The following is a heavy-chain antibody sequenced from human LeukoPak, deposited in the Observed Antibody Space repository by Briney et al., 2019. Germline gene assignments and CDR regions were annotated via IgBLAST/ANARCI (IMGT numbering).Heavy chain of an antibody. CDR1: GGTFSSYA. J-gene: IGHJ4*02. D-gene: IGHD3-22*01. V-gene: IGHV1-69*10. Sequence: SVKVSCKASGGTFSSYAISWVRQAPGQGLEWMGGIIPILGTANYAQKFQGRVTITADKSTSTAYMELSSLRSEDTAVYYCASPTVYDSSGYHPIGALDYWGQGTLVTVSS. CDR3: ASPTVYDSSGYHPIGALDY. CDR2: IIPILGTA.